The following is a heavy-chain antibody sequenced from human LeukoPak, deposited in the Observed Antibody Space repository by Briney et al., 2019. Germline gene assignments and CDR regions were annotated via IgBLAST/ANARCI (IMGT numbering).Heavy chain of an antibody. D-gene: IGHD6-13*01. J-gene: IGHJ5*02. Sequence: SETLSLTCTVSGGSISSYYWSWIRQPPGKGLEGIGYIYYSGSTNYNPSLKSRVTISVDTSKNQFSLKLSSVTAADTAVYYCARDGIAAAGRANWFDPWGQGTLVTVSS. CDR1: GGSISSYY. V-gene: IGHV4-59*12. CDR3: ARDGIAAAGRANWFDP. CDR2: IYYSGST.